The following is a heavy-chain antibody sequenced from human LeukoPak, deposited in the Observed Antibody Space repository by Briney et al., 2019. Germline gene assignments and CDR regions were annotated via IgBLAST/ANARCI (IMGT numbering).Heavy chain of an antibody. V-gene: IGHV4-30-2*01. CDR3: ATLLRGSDNLDY. D-gene: IGHD2-15*01. CDR2: INHSGST. CDR1: GGSISSGGYS. Sequence: SETLSLTCAVSGGSISSGGYSWSWIRQPPGKGLEWIGYINHSGSTNYNPSLKSRVTISVDTSKNQFSLKLSSVTAADTAVYYCATLLRGSDNLDYWGQGTLVTVSS. J-gene: IGHJ4*02.